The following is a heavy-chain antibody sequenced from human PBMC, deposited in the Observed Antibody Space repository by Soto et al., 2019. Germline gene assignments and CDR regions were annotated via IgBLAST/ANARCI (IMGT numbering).Heavy chain of an antibody. D-gene: IGHD3-10*01. CDR3: ASYGSGSCGMDV. V-gene: IGHV3-7*01. Sequence: GGSLRLSCAASGFTFSSYWVSWVRQAPGKGLEWVANIKQDGSEKYYVDSVKGRFTISRDNAKNSLYLQMNSLRAEDTAVYYCASYGSGSCGMDVWGQGTTVTVSS. CDR2: IKQDGSEK. CDR1: GFTFSSYW. J-gene: IGHJ6*02.